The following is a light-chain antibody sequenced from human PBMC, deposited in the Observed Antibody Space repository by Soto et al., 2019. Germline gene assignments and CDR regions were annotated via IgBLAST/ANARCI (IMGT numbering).Light chain of an antibody. V-gene: IGKV3-20*01. CDR2: GAS. Sequence: EIVLTQSPGTLSLSPGERVTLSCRASQSVSSSYLAWYQQKPGQAPRLLIYGASSRATGIPDRFSGSGSGTDFTLTISRREPEDFAVYYCQQYGSSLSITFGQGTRLEIK. J-gene: IGKJ5*01. CDR1: QSVSSSY. CDR3: QQYGSSLSIT.